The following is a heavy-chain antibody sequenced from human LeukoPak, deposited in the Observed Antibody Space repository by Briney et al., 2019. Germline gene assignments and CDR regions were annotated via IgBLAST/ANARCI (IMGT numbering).Heavy chain of an antibody. CDR1: GFTVSSYY. CDR2: IYSGGST. V-gene: IGHV3-53*01. J-gene: IGHJ4*02. Sequence: GGSLRLSCAASGFTVSSYYMSWVRQAPGKGLEWVLVIYSGGSTSYADSVKGRFTISRDNSKNTLYLQMNSLRAEDTAVYYCARDVVGATYFDWGQGTLVTVSS. D-gene: IGHD1-26*01. CDR3: ARDVVGATYFD.